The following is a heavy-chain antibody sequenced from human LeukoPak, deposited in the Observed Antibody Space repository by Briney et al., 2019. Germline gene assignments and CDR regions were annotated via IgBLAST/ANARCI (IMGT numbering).Heavy chain of an antibody. CDR3: AKAYNYASGSLNWFDS. D-gene: IGHD3-10*01. CDR2: MSYDGSNK. J-gene: IGHJ5*01. Sequence: GGSLRLSCAASGFTFSNYGMHGVRQAPARGLDWVAVMSYDGSNKQYAESVKGRFTISRDNSKNKLSLDMNSLRPEDTAVYYCAKAYNYASGSLNWFDSWGQGTLVTVSS. V-gene: IGHV3-30*18. CDR1: GFTFSNYG.